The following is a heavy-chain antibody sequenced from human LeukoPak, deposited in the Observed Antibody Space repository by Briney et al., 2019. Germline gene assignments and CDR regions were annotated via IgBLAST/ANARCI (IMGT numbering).Heavy chain of an antibody. V-gene: IGHV3-21*01. D-gene: IGHD6-19*01. J-gene: IGHJ4*02. CDR3: ARTGGYSSGWYLRYYFDY. CDR1: GFTFSSYA. CDR2: ISSSSSYI. Sequence: PGGSLRLSCAASGFTFSSYAMSWVRQAPGKGLEWVSSISSSSSYIYYADSVKGRFTISRDNAKNSLYLQMNSLRAEDTAVYYCARTGGYSSGWYLRYYFDYWGQGTLVTVSS.